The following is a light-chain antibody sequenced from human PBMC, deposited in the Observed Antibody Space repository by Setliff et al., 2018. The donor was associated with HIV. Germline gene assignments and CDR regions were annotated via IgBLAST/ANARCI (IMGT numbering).Light chain of an antibody. CDR1: SSDVGDHNY. CDR2: GVT. J-gene: IGLJ1*01. Sequence: ALTQPASVSGSPGQSITISCTGASSDVGDHNYFSWYQQHPGKAPKLMIYGVTNRPSGISNRFSGSKSGDTASLTISGLQAEDEADYYCSSYTSSDTPYVFGTGTKVTVL. CDR3: SSYTSSDTPYV. V-gene: IGLV2-14*01.